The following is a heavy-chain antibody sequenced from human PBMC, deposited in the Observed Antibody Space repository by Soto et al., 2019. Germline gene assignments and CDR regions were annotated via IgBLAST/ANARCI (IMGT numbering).Heavy chain of an antibody. Sequence: EVQLVQSGAEVKKPGESLKISCKGSGYSFTSNWIGWVRQTPGKGLEWMGIIYPRDSDTRYSPSFHGQVTMSVDGYITTADLQWTSRMASDTAMYYCARLQGYYDASGYSGADYWGQGTLVTVSS. CDR1: GYSFTSNW. J-gene: IGHJ4*02. CDR3: ARLQGYYDASGYSGADY. D-gene: IGHD3-22*01. V-gene: IGHV5-51*01. CDR2: IYPRDSDT.